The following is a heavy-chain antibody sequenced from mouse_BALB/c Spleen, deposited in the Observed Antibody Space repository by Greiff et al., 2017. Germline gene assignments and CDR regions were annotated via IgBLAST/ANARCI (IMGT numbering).Heavy chain of an antibody. V-gene: IGHV7-3*02. CDR3: ASVNYYGSSYGWYFDV. D-gene: IGHD1-1*01. CDR1: GFTFTDYY. J-gene: IGHJ1*01. Sequence: EVKLVESGGGLVQPGGSLRLSCATSGFTFTDYYMSWVRQPPGKALEWLGFIRNKANGYTTEYSASVKGRFTISRDNSQSILYLQMNTLRAEDRATYYCASVNYYGSSYGWYFDVWGAGTTVTVSS. CDR2: IRNKANGYTT.